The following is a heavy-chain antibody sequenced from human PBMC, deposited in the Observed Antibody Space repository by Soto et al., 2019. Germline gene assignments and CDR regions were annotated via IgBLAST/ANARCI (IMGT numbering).Heavy chain of an antibody. D-gene: IGHD2-15*01. J-gene: IGHJ5*02. CDR3: ATWGCSGGSCYSTFWFDP. Sequence: LSLTCNVSGGSISAYYWSWIRQTPGKGLEWIGHISYSGSATYNPSFKSRVTISVDTSKNQFSLMMTSLTAADTAVYYCATWGCSGGSCYSTFWFDPWGQGTPVTVSS. V-gene: IGHV4-59*01. CDR2: ISYSGSA. CDR1: GGSISAYY.